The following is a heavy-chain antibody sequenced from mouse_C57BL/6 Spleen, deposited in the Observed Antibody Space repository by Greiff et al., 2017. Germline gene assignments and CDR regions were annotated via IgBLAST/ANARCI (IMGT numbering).Heavy chain of an antibody. CDR1: GYTFTSYW. Sequence: QVQLQQPGAELVMPGASVKLSCKASGYTFTSYWMHWVKQRPGQGLEWIGEIDPSDSYTNYNQKFKGKSTLTVDKSSSTAYMQLSSLTSEDSAVYYCARHWDDPYLDYWGQGTTLTVSS. D-gene: IGHD4-1*01. J-gene: IGHJ2*01. CDR3: ARHWDDPYLDY. CDR2: IDPSDSYT. V-gene: IGHV1-69*01.